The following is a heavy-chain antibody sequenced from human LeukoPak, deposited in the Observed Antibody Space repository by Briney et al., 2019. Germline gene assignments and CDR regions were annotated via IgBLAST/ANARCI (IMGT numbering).Heavy chain of an antibody. CDR3: ARDLEEMATMTY. V-gene: IGHV3-53*05. CDR1: GFTVSSIH. J-gene: IGHJ4*02. Sequence: GGSLRLSCAASGFTVSSIHMVWVRQAPGKGLEWVSVTYTGGNSYYADSVKGRFIISRDNSKNTLYLQMNSLRAEDTAVYYCARDLEEMATMTYWGQGTLVTVSS. CDR2: TYTGGNS. D-gene: IGHD5-24*01.